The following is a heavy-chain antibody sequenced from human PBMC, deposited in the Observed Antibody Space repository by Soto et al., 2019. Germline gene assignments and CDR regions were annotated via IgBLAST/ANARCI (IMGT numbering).Heavy chain of an antibody. D-gene: IGHD3-10*01. V-gene: IGHV5-10-1*01. Sequence: GESLKISCKGSGYSFTSYWISWVRQMPGKGLEWMGRIGPSDSYTNYSPSFQGHVTISADKSISTAYLQWSSLKASDTAMYYCASPLPDGSGSYTYYYYYGMDVWGQGTTVTVSS. CDR3: ASPLPDGSGSYTYYYYYGMDV. J-gene: IGHJ6*02. CDR1: GYSFTSYW. CDR2: IGPSDSYT.